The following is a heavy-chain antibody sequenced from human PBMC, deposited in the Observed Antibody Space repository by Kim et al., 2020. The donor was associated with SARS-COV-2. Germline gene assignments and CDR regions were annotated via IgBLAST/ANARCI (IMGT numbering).Heavy chain of an antibody. V-gene: IGHV4-34*01. J-gene: IGHJ4*02. CDR2: INHSGST. CDR3: ARVLVAGWEPYYFDY. CDR1: GGSFSGYY. Sequence: SETLSLTCAVYGGSFSGYYWSWIRQPPGKGLEWIGEINHSGSTNYNPSLKSRVTISVDTSKNQFSLKLSSVTAADTAVYYCARVLVAGWEPYYFDYWGQGTLVTVSS. D-gene: IGHD1-26*01.